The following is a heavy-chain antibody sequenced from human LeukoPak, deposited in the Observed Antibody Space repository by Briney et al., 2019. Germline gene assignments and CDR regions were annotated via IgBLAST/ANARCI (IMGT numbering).Heavy chain of an antibody. CDR2: VNSNGGT. Sequence: SETLSLTCTVSGGSISTFSWNWIWQPPGQGLEWIGYVNSNGGTYNNPSLKSRVTVSLDMSKNQFSLKLSSATAADTAVYYCARDAGGTWFDPWGQGILVTVSS. V-gene: IGHV4-59*01. J-gene: IGHJ5*02. CDR1: GGSISTFS. CDR3: ARDAGGTWFDP.